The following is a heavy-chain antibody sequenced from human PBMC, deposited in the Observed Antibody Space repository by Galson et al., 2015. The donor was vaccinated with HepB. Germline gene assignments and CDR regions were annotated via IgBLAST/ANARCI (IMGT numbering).Heavy chain of an antibody. CDR1: GGTFSSYA. D-gene: IGHD2-2*01. CDR2: IIPIFGTA. V-gene: IGHV1-69*01. CDR3: ASEGRCSSTSCPVDY. Sequence: SCKASGGTFSSYAISWVRQAPGQGLEWMGGIIPIFGTANYAQKFQGRVTITADESTSTAYMELSSLRSEDTAVYYCASEGRCSSTSCPVDYWGQGTLVTVSS. J-gene: IGHJ4*02.